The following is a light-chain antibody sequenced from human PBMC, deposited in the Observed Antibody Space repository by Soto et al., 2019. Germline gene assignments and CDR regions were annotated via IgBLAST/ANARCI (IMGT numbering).Light chain of an antibody. CDR3: QQYDGYSPQT. J-gene: IGKJ1*01. CDR1: QSVRNW. CDR2: DSS. V-gene: IGKV1-5*01. Sequence: DIQMTQSPSTLFASVGDRVTITCRASQSVRNWLAWYQHKPGRAPHLLIYDSSTLEPGVPSRFRGSGSGTEFTLTINGLQPDDFGTYYCQQYDGYSPQTFGQGTQVEIK.